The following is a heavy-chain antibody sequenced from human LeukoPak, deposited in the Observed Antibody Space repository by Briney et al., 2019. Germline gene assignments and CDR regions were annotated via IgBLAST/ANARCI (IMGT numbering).Heavy chain of an antibody. D-gene: IGHD1-26*01. CDR2: ISDSTGNT. CDR1: GFTFSSYA. J-gene: IGHJ5*02. Sequence: GGSLRLSCAASGFTFSSYAMSWVRQAPGKGLEWVSTISDSTGNTYYADSVKGRFTISRDNSKNTLFLLMNSLRAEDTAVYYCARDTPYSGTPAGFDPWGQGTLVTVSS. CDR3: ARDTPYSGTPAGFDP. V-gene: IGHV3-23*01.